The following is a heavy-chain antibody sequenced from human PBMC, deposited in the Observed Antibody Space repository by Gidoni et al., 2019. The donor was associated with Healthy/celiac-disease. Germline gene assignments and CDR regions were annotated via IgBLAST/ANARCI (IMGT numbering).Heavy chain of an antibody. CDR2: IKSKTDGGTT. D-gene: IGHD6-19*01. CDR3: TTYSSCWYGSSDY. CDR1: W. J-gene: IGHJ4*02. Sequence: WRSWVRQAPGKGLEWVGRIKSKTDGGTTDYAAPVKGRFTISRDDSKNTLYLQMNSLKTEDTAVYYCTTYSSCWYGSSDYWGQGTLVTVSS. V-gene: IGHV3-15*01.